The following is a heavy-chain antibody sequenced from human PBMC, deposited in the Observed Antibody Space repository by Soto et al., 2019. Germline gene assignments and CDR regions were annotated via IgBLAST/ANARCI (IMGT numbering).Heavy chain of an antibody. D-gene: IGHD3-22*01. Sequence: SVKVSFKASGGTFSSYAISWVRQAPGQGLEWMGGIIPIFGTANYAQKFQGRVTITADESTSTDYMELSSLRSEDTAVYYCAVDTYYYDSSGYYVFDYWGQGTLVTGSS. J-gene: IGHJ4*02. V-gene: IGHV1-69*13. CDR1: GGTFSSYA. CDR2: IIPIFGTA. CDR3: AVDTYYYDSSGYYVFDY.